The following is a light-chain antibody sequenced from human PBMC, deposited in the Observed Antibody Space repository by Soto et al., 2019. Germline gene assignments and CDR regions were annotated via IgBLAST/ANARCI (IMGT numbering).Light chain of an antibody. V-gene: IGLV2-8*01. Sequence: QSALTQPASVSGSPGQSITISCSGSISDVGSSGPVSWYQHHPGQVPKLIIYEVNERPSGVPDRFSGSKSGNTASLTVSGLQPEDEAEYYCSSFVAGNNLRVFGTGTKVTVL. CDR1: ISDVGSSGP. CDR3: SSFVAGNNLRV. J-gene: IGLJ1*01. CDR2: EVN.